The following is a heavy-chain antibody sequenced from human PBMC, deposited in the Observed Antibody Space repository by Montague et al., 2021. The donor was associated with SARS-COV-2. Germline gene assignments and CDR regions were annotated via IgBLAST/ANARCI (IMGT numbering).Heavy chain of an antibody. J-gene: IGHJ4*02. CDR3: GRLIATASSGFDY. Sequence: CAISGDSVSSKSAAWNWIRQSPSRGLEWLGRTYYRSNWYHEYAVSVNSRITINPDTSKNQFSLQLNSVTPEDTAVYYCGRLIATASSGFDYWGQGTLVTVSS. CDR2: TYYRSNWYH. CDR1: GDSVSSKSAA. V-gene: IGHV6-1*01. D-gene: IGHD3-22*01.